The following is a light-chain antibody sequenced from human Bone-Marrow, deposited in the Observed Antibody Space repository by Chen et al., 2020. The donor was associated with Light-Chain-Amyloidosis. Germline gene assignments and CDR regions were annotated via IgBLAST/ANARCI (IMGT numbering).Light chain of an antibody. CDR1: SSDVGSYNL. CDR3: CSYAGSSTFVV. V-gene: IGLV2-23*02. Sequence: QSALTQPASVSGSPGQSITISCTGTSSDVGSYNLVSWYQQHPGKAPKLMIYEVSKRPSGGANRFSGSKSGHTASLPISGLQAEDEADYYCCSYAGSSTFVVFGGGTKLTVL. CDR2: EVS. J-gene: IGLJ2*01.